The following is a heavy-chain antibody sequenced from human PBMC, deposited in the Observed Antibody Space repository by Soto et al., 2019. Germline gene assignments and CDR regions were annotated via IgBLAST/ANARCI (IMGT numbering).Heavy chain of an antibody. CDR3: AKGGRGYYYDPEYFQH. D-gene: IGHD3-22*01. CDR1: GFTFSSYG. V-gene: IGHV3-30*18. Sequence: SGGSLRLSSAASGFTFSSYGMHWVRQAPGKGLEWVAVISYDGSNKYYADSVRGRFTISRDNSKNTLYLQMNSLRAEDTAVYYCAKGGRGYYYDPEYFQHWGQGTLVTVSS. CDR2: ISYDGSNK. J-gene: IGHJ1*01.